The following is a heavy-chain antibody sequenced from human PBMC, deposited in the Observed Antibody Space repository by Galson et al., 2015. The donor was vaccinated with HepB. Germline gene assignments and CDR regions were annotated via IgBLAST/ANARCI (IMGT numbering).Heavy chain of an antibody. Sequence: SVKVSCKASGYTFTGYYMHWVRQAPGQGLEWMGWINPNSGGTNYAQKFQGRVTMTRDTSISTAYMELSRLRSDDTAVYYCARGYCSGGSCRYYYYGMDVWGQGTTVTVSS. CDR2: INPNSGGT. J-gene: IGHJ6*02. CDR3: ARGYCSGGSCRYYYYGMDV. D-gene: IGHD2-15*01. CDR1: GYTFTGYY. V-gene: IGHV1-2*02.